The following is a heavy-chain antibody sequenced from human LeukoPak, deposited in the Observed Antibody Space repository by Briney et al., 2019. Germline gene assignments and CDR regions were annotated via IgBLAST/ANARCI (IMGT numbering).Heavy chain of an antibody. CDR3: ARVRWSASDAFDI. Sequence: GGSLRLSCAAPGFTFSSYSMNWVRQAPGKGLEWVSSISSSSSYIYYADSVKGRFTISRDNAKNSLYLQMNSLRAEDTAAHYCARVRWSASDAFDIWGQGTMVTVSS. J-gene: IGHJ3*02. CDR2: ISSSSSYI. V-gene: IGHV3-21*01. CDR1: GFTFSSYS. D-gene: IGHD3-3*01.